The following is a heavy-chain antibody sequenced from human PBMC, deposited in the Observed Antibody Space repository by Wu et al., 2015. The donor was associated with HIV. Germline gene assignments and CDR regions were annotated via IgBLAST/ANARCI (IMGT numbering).Heavy chain of an antibody. V-gene: IGHV1-18*01. Sequence: QVQLVQSGAEMKKPGASVKVSCKASGYTFTSHGIAWVRQAPGQGLEWMGWISGYNGKTNYALKFQDRVIMTTDTSTSTGYMELRSLRSDDTAVYYCARAGFMIFGVVTTKAYYMDVWGKGTRVTVSS. CDR2: ISGYNGKT. D-gene: IGHD3-3*01. CDR3: ARAGFMIFGVVTTKAYYMDV. CDR1: GYTFTSHG. J-gene: IGHJ6*03.